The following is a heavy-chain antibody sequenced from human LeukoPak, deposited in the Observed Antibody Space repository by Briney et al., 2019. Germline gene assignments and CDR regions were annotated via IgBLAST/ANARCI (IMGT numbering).Heavy chain of an antibody. D-gene: IGHD1-26*01. CDR3: ASIGIVEATTPLNY. Sequence: SETLSLTCTVSGDSISSNNFYWDWIRQPPGKGLEWIGSVYYSGSTYYNPSLKSRVTISVDTSKNQFSLKLSSVTAADTAVYYCASIGIVEATTPLNYWGQGTLVTVSS. V-gene: IGHV4-39*07. J-gene: IGHJ4*02. CDR2: VYYSGST. CDR1: GDSISSNNFY.